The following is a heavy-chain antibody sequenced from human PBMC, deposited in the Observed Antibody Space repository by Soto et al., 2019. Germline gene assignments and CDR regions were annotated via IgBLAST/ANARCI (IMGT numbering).Heavy chain of an antibody. CDR1: GVTFSRQD. CDR2: IIPIFGTA. Sequence: SVKVSCKASGVTFSRQDMRWMRQAPGQGLEWMGGIIPIFGTANYAQKFQGRVTITADESTSTAYMELSSLRYEDTAVYYCARVRGYYYDSSGIGAFEVWGKGTMVTVPS. D-gene: IGHD3-22*01. CDR3: ARVRGYYYDSSGIGAFEV. J-gene: IGHJ3*01. V-gene: IGHV1-69*13.